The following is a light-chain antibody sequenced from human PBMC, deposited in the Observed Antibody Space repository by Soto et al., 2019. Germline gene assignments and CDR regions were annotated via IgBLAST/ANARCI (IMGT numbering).Light chain of an antibody. Sequence: DIQMTQFPSTLSASVGDRVTITCRARESISSWLAWYQQKPGKAPKLLIYKASTLQSGVTSRFTGSGSGTEFTLTISILHLDDFATYYCQHGTVFPLTFGGGTKVEIK. CDR3: QHGTVFPLT. J-gene: IGKJ4*01. CDR2: KAS. CDR1: ESISSW. V-gene: IGKV1-5*03.